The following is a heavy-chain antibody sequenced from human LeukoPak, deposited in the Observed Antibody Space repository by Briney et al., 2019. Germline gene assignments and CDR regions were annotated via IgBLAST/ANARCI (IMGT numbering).Heavy chain of an antibody. Sequence: SVKVSCKASGGTFSSYAISWARQAPGQGLEWMGRIIPIFGTANYAQKFQGRVTITTDESTSTAYMELSSLRSEDTAVYYCARDAQYSSSSDDFDYWGQGTLVTVFS. D-gene: IGHD6-6*01. J-gene: IGHJ4*02. CDR3: ARDAQYSSSSDDFDY. CDR1: GGTFSSYA. V-gene: IGHV1-69*05. CDR2: IIPIFGTA.